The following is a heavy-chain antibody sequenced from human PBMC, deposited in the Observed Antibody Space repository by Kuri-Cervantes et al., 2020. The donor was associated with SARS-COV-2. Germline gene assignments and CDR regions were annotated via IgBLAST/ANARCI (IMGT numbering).Heavy chain of an antibody. J-gene: IGHJ4*02. CDR2: IYYSGST. Sequence: SQTLSLTCTVSGASISSYYWSWIRQPPGKGLEWIGYIYYSGSTNYNPSLKSRVTISVDTSKNHFSLKMSSVTAADTAVYYCARVKTIFGVAPFDYWGQGTLVTVSS. V-gene: IGHV4-59*12. CDR3: ARVKTIFGVAPFDY. CDR1: GASISSYY. D-gene: IGHD3-3*01.